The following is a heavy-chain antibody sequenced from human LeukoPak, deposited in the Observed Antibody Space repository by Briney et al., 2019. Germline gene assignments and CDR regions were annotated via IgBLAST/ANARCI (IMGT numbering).Heavy chain of an antibody. V-gene: IGHV4-4*07. CDR2: IYTSGST. CDR3: ARSRGWLQSRPLGY. Sequence: KPSETLSLTCTVSGGSISSYYWSWIRQPAGKGLEWIGRIYTSGSTNYNPSLKSRVTLSVDTSKNQFSLKLSSVTAADTAVYYCARSRGWLQSRPLGYWGQGTLVTVSS. D-gene: IGHD5-24*01. J-gene: IGHJ4*02. CDR1: GGSISSYY.